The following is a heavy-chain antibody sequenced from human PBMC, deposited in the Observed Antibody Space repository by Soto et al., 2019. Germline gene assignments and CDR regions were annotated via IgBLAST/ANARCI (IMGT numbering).Heavy chain of an antibody. J-gene: IGHJ4*02. CDR1: GYTFTGYY. D-gene: IGHD6-19*01. Sequence: ASVKVSCKASGYTFTGYYMHWVRQAPGQGLEWMGWINPNSGGTNYAQKFQGRVTMTRDTSISTAYMELSRLRSDDTAVYYCARDQEVVKVAGLIDYWGQGTLVTVSS. V-gene: IGHV1-2*02. CDR3: ARDQEVVKVAGLIDY. CDR2: INPNSGGT.